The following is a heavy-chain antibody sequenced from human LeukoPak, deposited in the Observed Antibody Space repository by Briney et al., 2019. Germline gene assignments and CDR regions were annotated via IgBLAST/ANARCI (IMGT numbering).Heavy chain of an antibody. J-gene: IGHJ3*02. CDR1: GGSISSYY. V-gene: IGHV4-59*01. CDR2: IYYSGST. Sequence: SETLSLTCTVSGGSISSYYWSWIRQPPGKGLEWIGYIYYSGSTNYNPSLKSRVTISVDTSKNQFSLKLSSVTAADTAVYYCARFDSRLDAFDIWGQGTMVTVSS. CDR3: ARFDSRLDAFDI. D-gene: IGHD6-13*01.